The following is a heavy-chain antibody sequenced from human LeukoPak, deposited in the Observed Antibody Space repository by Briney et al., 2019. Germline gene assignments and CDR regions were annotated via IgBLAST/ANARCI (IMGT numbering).Heavy chain of an antibody. CDR1: GYTFTSYD. J-gene: IGHJ4*02. V-gene: IGHV1-8*03. Sequence: ASVKVSCKASGYTFTSYDINWVRQATGQGLEWMGWMNPNSGNTGYAQKFQGRVTITRNTSISTAYMELSSLRSEDTAVYYCATGLYSSSWYMSSYWGQGTLVTVSS. CDR3: ATGLYSSSWYMSSY. D-gene: IGHD6-13*01. CDR2: MNPNSGNT.